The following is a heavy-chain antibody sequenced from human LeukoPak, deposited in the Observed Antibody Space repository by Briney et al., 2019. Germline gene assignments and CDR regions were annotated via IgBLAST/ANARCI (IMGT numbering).Heavy chain of an antibody. CDR2: INRDGSDK. CDR3: ARDSSPRISGSSWYYDAFDI. Sequence: GGSLRLSCAASGFTFSNAWMSWVRQTPGKGLEWVANINRDGSDKHYLDSVEGRFIISRDNAKNSLYLQMNSLRAEDTAVYYCARDSSPRISGSSWYYDAFDIWGQGTMVTVSS. CDR1: GFTFSNAW. D-gene: IGHD6-13*01. J-gene: IGHJ3*02. V-gene: IGHV3-7*01.